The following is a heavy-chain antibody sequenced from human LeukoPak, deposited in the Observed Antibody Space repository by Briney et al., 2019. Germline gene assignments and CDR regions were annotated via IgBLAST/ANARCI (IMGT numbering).Heavy chain of an antibody. D-gene: IGHD3-16*01. V-gene: IGHV4-4*02. CDR3: ARNWAY. CDR2: IHHSGRS. Sequence: GSLRLSCAASGFTVSSNYMTWVRQAPGKGLEWIGEIHHSGRSNYNPSLKSRVTVSVDKSKDQFSLKLTSVTAADAAMYYCARNWAYWGQGILVTVSS. CDR1: GFTVSSNY. J-gene: IGHJ4*02.